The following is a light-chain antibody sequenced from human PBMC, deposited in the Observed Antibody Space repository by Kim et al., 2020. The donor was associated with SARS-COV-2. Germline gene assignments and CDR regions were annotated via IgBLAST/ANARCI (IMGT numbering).Light chain of an antibody. CDR1: NIGSKS. J-gene: IGLJ3*02. V-gene: IGLV3-21*04. CDR2: YDS. Sequence: APGKTTRITCGGNNIGSKSVHWYQQKPGQAAVLVIYYDSDRPSGIPERFSGSNSGNTATLTISRVEAGDEADYSCQVWDSRSDHWVFGGGTQLTVL. CDR3: QVWDSRSDHWV.